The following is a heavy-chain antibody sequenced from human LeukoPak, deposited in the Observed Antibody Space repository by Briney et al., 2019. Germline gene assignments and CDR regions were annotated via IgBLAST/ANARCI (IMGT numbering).Heavy chain of an antibody. D-gene: IGHD2-2*01. J-gene: IGHJ4*02. CDR1: GGSISSYY. V-gene: IGHV4-4*07. CDR2: IYTSGST. Sequence: SETLSLTCTVSGGSISSYYWSWIRQPAGKGLERIGRIYTSGSTNYNPSLKSQLTMSVDTSKNQFSLKLSSVTAADTAVYYCARGYCSSTSCYQFDYWGQGTLVTVSS. CDR3: ARGYCSSTSCYQFDY.